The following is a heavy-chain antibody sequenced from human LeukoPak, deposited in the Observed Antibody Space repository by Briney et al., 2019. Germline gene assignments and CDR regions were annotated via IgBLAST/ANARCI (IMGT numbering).Heavy chain of an antibody. D-gene: IGHD1-26*01. CDR2: IKRSDNYR. CDR3: ARSRSRY. V-gene: IGHV3-21*04. CDR1: GFTFSDYT. J-gene: IGHJ4*02. Sequence: GGSLRLSCVASGFTFSDYTMNWVRQAPGKGLEGGSSIKRSDNYRYYADSGAGRFTISTDDAHRSLYLQMNSLRAEDTAIYYCARSRSRYWGQGSLVTVSS.